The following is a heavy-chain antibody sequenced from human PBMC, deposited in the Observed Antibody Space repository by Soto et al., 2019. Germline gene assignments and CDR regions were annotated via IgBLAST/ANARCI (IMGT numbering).Heavy chain of an antibody. D-gene: IGHD1-7*01. J-gene: IGHJ6*02. CDR3: SRGRWELRSSYKGMDV. Sequence: GGSLRLSCATSGFTFGSYAMSWVRQAPGKGLEWVSLISGSGFNTYYADSVKGRFTISRDNSKNTLYLQMNSLRAEDTAVYYCSRGRWELRSSYKGMDVWGPGTTVTVSS. V-gene: IGHV3-23*01. CDR2: ISGSGFNT. CDR1: GFTFGSYA.